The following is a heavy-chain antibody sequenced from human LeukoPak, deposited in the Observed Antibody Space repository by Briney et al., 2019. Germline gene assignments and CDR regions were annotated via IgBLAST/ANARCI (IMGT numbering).Heavy chain of an antibody. Sequence: SETLSLTCTVSGGSISSSSYYWGWIRQPPGKGLEWIGNIYYSGSTYYNPSLKSRVTKSVDTSKNQFSLKLSSVTAADTAVYYCASHGGRRFLEWLLYTGSFDYWGQGTLVTVYS. CDR2: IYYSGST. J-gene: IGHJ4*02. CDR3: ASHGGRRFLEWLLYTGSFDY. D-gene: IGHD3-3*01. V-gene: IGHV4-39*01. CDR1: GGSISSSSYY.